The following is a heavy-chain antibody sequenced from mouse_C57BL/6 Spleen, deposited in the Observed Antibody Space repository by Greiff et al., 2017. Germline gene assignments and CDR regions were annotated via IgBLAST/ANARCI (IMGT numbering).Heavy chain of an antibody. CDR1: GFNIKDDY. Sequence: EVQLQQSGAELVRPGASVKLSCTASGFNIKDDYMHWVKQRPEQGLEWIGWIDPENGDTEYASKFQGKATITADTSSNTAYLQLSSLTSEDTAVYYCTRVGLRRGYYAMDYWGQGTSVTVSS. J-gene: IGHJ4*01. V-gene: IGHV14-4*01. CDR2: IDPENGDT. D-gene: IGHD2-4*01. CDR3: TRVGLRRGYYAMDY.